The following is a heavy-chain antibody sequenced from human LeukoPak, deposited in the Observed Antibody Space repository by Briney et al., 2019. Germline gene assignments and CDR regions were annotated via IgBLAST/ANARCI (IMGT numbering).Heavy chain of an antibody. Sequence: SETLSLTCAVYGGSFSAYYWSWIRQPPGKGLGWIGEINHSGNTNYNPSLKSRVTISVDTSKKQFSLRVSSVIAADTAVYYCARGGWTTVVTRFDSWGQGTLVTVSS. CDR3: ARGGWTTVVTRFDS. V-gene: IGHV4-34*01. D-gene: IGHD4-23*01. J-gene: IGHJ4*02. CDR1: GGSFSAYY. CDR2: INHSGNT.